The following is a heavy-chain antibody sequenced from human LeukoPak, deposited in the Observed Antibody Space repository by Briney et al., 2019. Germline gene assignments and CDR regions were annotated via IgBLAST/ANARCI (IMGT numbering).Heavy chain of an antibody. CDR1: GYTFTGYY. V-gene: IGHV1-2*02. Sequence: ASVKVSCKASGYTFTGYYMHWVRQAPGQGLEWMGWINPNSGGTNYAQKFQGRVTMTRDTSISTAYMELSRLRSDDTAVYYCARDLLANVCGNSFDYWGQGTLVTVSS. CDR3: ARDLLANVCGNSFDY. CDR2: INPNSGGT. J-gene: IGHJ4*02. D-gene: IGHD2-15*01.